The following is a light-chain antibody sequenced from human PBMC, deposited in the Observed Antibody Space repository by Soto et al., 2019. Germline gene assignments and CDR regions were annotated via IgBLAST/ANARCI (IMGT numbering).Light chain of an antibody. Sequence: QAVLTQSPSASASLGASVKLTCTLSSGHSTYAIAWHQQQPEKGPRYLMKLDSDGSHSKGDGIPDRFSGSSSGAERYLTISSLESEDEADYYCHTWATVPDWVFGGGTKLAAL. J-gene: IGLJ3*02. CDR1: SGHSTYA. CDR2: LDSDGSH. CDR3: HTWATVPDWV. V-gene: IGLV4-69*01.